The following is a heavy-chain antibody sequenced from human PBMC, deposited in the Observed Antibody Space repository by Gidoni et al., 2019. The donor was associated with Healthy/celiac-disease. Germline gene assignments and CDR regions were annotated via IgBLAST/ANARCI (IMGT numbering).Heavy chain of an antibody. D-gene: IGHD4-17*01. Sequence: EVQLVESGGGLVQPGRSLRLSCAASGFTFDDYAMHWVRQAPGKGLEWVSGISWNSGSIGYADSVKGRFTISRDNAKNSLYLQMNSLRAEDTALYYCAKDCDDYGDYVFDYWGQGTLVTVSS. CDR1: GFTFDDYA. CDR2: ISWNSGSI. V-gene: IGHV3-9*01. J-gene: IGHJ4*02. CDR3: AKDCDDYGDYVFDY.